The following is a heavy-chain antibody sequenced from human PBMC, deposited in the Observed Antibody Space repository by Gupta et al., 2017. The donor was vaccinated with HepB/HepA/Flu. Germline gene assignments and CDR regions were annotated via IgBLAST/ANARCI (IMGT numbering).Heavy chain of an antibody. CDR3: ARQSPYGARFFDY. Sequence: QLQLQESGPGLVKRSGTLSLTCNVFGVSLSSYYWNWIRQSPGRGLEYIGYIYNIERTNYNPSLQSRVTISADTSKNQFSLTLTSVTAADTALYFCARQSPYGARFFDYWGQGILVTVSS. V-gene: IGHV4-4*08. CDR1: GVSLSSYY. J-gene: IGHJ4*02. D-gene: IGHD4-17*01. CDR2: IYNIERT.